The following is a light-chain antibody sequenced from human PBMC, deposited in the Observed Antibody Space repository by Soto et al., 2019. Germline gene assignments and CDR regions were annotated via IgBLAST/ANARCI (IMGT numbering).Light chain of an antibody. CDR3: TSYAGSSIPVV. CDR2: DVT. Sequence: QSALTQPTSASGSPGQSVTISCTGASSDVGKYNFVSWCQQHPGKAPKLMIYDVTERPSGVPDRFSGSKSGNTASLTVSGLQAEDEADYYCTSYAGSSIPVVFGGGTKLTVL. V-gene: IGLV2-8*01. CDR1: SSDVGKYNF. J-gene: IGLJ2*01.